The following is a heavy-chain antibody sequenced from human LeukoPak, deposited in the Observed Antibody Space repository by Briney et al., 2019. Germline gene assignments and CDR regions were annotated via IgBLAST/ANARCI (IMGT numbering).Heavy chain of an antibody. CDR1: GGSFSGYY. Sequence: SETLSLTCAVYGGSFSGYYWSWIRQPPGKGLEWIGEINHSGSTNYNPSLKSRVAISVDTSKNQFSLKLSSVTAADTAVYYCARVTGYVIEDYFDYWGQGTLVTVSS. CDR2: INHSGST. D-gene: IGHD3-22*01. CDR3: ARVTGYVIEDYFDY. J-gene: IGHJ4*02. V-gene: IGHV4-34*01.